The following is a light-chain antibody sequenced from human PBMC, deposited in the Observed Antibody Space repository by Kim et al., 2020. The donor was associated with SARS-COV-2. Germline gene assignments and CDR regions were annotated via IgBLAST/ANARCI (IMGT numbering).Light chain of an antibody. CDR2: YDT. Sequence: APGKTARISCGGNNIGDYRVHWYQQRPGQAPILVIYYDTLRPSGIPERFSGSNSGSTVTLTISRVEAGDEADYYCQVWDTSGDRVVFGGGTQLTVL. J-gene: IGLJ2*01. CDR3: QVWDTSGDRVV. CDR1: NIGDYR. V-gene: IGLV3-21*04.